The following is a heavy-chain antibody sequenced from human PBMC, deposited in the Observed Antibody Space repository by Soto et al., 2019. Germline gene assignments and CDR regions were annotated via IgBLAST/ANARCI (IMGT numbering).Heavy chain of an antibody. V-gene: IGHV4-30-2*01. J-gene: IGHJ5*02. CDR1: GGSISSGGYS. CDR2: IYHGGST. D-gene: IGHD1-1*01. CDR3: ARDQLEGNGFDP. Sequence: QLQLQESGSGLVRPSQTLSLTCAVSGGSISSGGYSWNWIRQPPGKGLEWIGYIYHGGSTLYNPSLKSRVTISVDKSKNQFSLKLSSVTAADTAVYYCARDQLEGNGFDPWGQGTVVTVSS.